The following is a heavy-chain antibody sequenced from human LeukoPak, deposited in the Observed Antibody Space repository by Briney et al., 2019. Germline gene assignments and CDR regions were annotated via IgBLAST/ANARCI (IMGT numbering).Heavy chain of an antibody. Sequence: PGGSLRLSCAASGFTFSSYAMHWVRQAPGKGLEWVAVISYDGSNKYYADSVKGRFTISRDNSKNTLYLQMNSLRAEDTAVYYCARGSHDLGWFGPWGQGTLVTVSS. D-gene: IGHD3-3*01. CDR1: GFTFSSYA. CDR3: ARGSHDLGWFGP. J-gene: IGHJ5*02. V-gene: IGHV3-30*01. CDR2: ISYDGSNK.